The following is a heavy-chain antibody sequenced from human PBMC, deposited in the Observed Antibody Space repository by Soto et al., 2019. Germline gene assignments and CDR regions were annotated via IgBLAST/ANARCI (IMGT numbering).Heavy chain of an antibody. Sequence: SETLSLTCTVSGGSISSSSYYWGWIRQPPGKGLEWIGSIYYSGSTYYNPSLKSRVTISVDTSKNQFSLKLSSVTAADTAVFYCARPAPTYCSSTSCYKEEGWFDPWGQGTLVTVSS. D-gene: IGHD2-2*02. CDR2: IYYSGST. CDR3: ARPAPTYCSSTSCYKEEGWFDP. V-gene: IGHV4-39*01. CDR1: GGSISSSSYY. J-gene: IGHJ5*02.